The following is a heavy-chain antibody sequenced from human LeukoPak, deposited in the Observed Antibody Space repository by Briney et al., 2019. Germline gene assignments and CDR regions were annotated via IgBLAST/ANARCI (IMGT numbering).Heavy chain of an antibody. CDR3: ATEGPLIWRPPHFES. CDR2: IYSRGIT. V-gene: IGHV4-4*07. D-gene: IGHD2-15*01. Sequence: SSETLSLTCTVSGVSVSNYYWAWVRQPAGKGPEWIGRIYSRGITNYNPSLRSRVSVSLDTSKNQFSLKLNSVTAADTAVYYCATEGPLIWRPPHFESWGEGTLVIVSS. CDR1: GVSVSNYY. J-gene: IGHJ4*02.